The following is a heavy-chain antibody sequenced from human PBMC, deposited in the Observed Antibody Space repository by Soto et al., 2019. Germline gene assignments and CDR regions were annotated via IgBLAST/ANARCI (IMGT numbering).Heavy chain of an antibody. CDR1: GYSFTSYW. CDR3: ARHSYSNYPHYYYYYMDV. J-gene: IGHJ6*03. D-gene: IGHD4-4*01. V-gene: IGHV5-51*01. Sequence: GESLKISCKGSGYSFTSYWIGWVRQMPGKGLEWMGIIYPGDSDTRYSPSFQGQVTISADKSISTAYLQWSSLKASDTAMYYCARHSYSNYPHYYYYYMDVWGKGTTVTVSS. CDR2: IYPGDSDT.